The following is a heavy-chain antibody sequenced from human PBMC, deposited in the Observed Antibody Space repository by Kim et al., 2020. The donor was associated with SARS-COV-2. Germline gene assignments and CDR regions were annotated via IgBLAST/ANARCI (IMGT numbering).Heavy chain of an antibody. Sequence: SETLSLTCTVSGGYISSGGYYWSWIRQHPGKGLEWIGYIYYSGSTYYNPSLKSRVTISVDTSKNQYFLKLSSVTAADTAVYYCARGQGLITMIVVVVGAFDYWGQGTLVTVSS. CDR2: IYYSGST. CDR1: GGYISSGGYY. CDR3: ARGQGLITMIVVVVGAFDY. V-gene: IGHV4-31*03. D-gene: IGHD3-22*01. J-gene: IGHJ4*02.